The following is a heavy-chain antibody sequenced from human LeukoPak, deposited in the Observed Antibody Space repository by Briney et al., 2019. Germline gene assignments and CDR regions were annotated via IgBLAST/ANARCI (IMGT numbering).Heavy chain of an antibody. Sequence: GGTLRLSCAASGFTFRDYYMTWIRQAPGKGLEGVSYISSSSNTIYYTDSVKRRFTISRDNAKNSMYLQMNSLRDEDTAVYYCARDDRAPGYGWFDPWGQGTLVTVSS. D-gene: IGHD5-12*01. CDR3: ARDDRAPGYGWFDP. CDR1: GFTFRDYY. J-gene: IGHJ5*02. CDR2: ISSSSNTI. V-gene: IGHV3-11*04.